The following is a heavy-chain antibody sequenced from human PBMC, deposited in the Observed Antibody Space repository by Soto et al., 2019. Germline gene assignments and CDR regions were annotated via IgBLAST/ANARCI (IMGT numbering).Heavy chain of an antibody. CDR2: IIHSEST. CDR3: ARQRPTDGRWEFANYYGMDV. CDR1: GGSFSAYY. J-gene: IGHJ6*02. Sequence: ETLSLTCAVYGGSFSAYYWSWVRQPPGKGLEWIGEIIHSESTKYNPSLKGRVTISVDTSKNQFSLKLSSVTAADTAVYYCARQRPTDGRWEFANYYGMDVWGQGTPVTVSS. V-gene: IGHV4-34*12. D-gene: IGHD1-26*01.